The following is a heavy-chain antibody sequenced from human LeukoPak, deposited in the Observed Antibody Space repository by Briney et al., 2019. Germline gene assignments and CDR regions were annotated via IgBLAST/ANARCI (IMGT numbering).Heavy chain of an antibody. D-gene: IGHD4-17*01. V-gene: IGHV3-21*01. CDR1: GFTFSSYW. CDR2: SSSSGTYI. J-gene: IGHJ2*01. CDR3: ARDMTTVRYWYFDL. Sequence: GGSLRLSCAASGFTFSSYWMHWVRQAPGKGLEWVSSSSSSGTYIYYADSVKGRFTISRDNAKNSLYLQMNSLRAKDTAVYYCARDMTTVRYWYFDLWGRGTLVTVSS.